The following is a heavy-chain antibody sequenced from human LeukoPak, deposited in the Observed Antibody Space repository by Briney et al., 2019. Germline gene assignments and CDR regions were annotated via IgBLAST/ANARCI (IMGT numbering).Heavy chain of an antibody. CDR3: ARERPTKRYYYDSSGYSFDY. Sequence: GGSLRLSCAASGFTFTTYGMIWVRQAPGKGLEWVSDISGSGGSTYYADSVKGRFTISRDNSKDTLYLQMNSLRAEDTAVYYCARERPTKRYYYDSSGYSFDYWGQGTLVTVSS. J-gene: IGHJ4*02. CDR2: ISGSGGST. D-gene: IGHD3-22*01. CDR1: GFTFTTYG. V-gene: IGHV3-23*01.